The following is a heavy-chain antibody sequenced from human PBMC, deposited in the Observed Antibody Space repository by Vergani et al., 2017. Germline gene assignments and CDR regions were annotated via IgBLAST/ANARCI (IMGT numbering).Heavy chain of an antibody. CDR2: IYYSGST. CDR3: AGHLAYYYDSSGYYFGAFDI. CDR1: GGSISSSSYY. Sequence: QVQLQESGPGLVKPSETLSLTCTVSGGSISSSSYYWGWIRQPPGKGLEWIGSIYYSGSTYYNPSLKSRVTISVDTSKNQFSLKLSSVTAADTAVYYCAGHLAYYYDSSGYYFGAFDIWGQGTMVTVSS. V-gene: IGHV4-39*01. D-gene: IGHD3-22*01. J-gene: IGHJ3*02.